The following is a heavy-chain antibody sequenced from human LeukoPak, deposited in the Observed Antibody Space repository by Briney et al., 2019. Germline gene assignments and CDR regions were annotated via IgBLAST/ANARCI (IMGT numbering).Heavy chain of an antibody. CDR2: IRSKAYGGTT. D-gene: IGHD3-22*01. CDR3: SRDHYYDSSVSSLNWYFDL. Sequence: GRSLRLSCTASGFTFGDYAMSWVRQAPGKGLEWVGFIRSKAYGGTTEYAASVKGRFTISRDDSKSIAYLQMNSLKTEDTAVYYSSRDHYYDSSVSSLNWYFDLWGRGTLVTVSS. V-gene: IGHV3-49*04. CDR1: GFTFGDYA. J-gene: IGHJ2*01.